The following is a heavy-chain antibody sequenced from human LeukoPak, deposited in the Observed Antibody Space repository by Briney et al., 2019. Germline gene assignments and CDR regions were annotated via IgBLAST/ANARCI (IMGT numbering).Heavy chain of an antibody. CDR2: IIPIFGTA. V-gene: IGHV1-69*05. Sequence: SVKVACKASGGTFSSYAISWVRQAPGQGLDWMGGIIPIFGTANYAQKCQGRVTITTDESTSTAYMELSSLRSEDTAVYYCARAYNWTYNLDYWGQGTLVTVSS. D-gene: IGHD1-7*01. J-gene: IGHJ4*02. CDR1: GGTFSSYA. CDR3: ARAYNWTYNLDY.